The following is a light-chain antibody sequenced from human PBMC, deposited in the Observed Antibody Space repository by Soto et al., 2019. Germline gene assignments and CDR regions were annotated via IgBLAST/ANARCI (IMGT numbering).Light chain of an antibody. CDR3: SSYAGSSNV. V-gene: IGLV2-8*01. CDR2: EVN. Sequence: QSVLTQPASVSGSPGQSITISCTGSGSDIGAYNYVSWYQQHPGKAPKLMIYEVNKRPSGVPDRFSGSKSGNTASLTVSGLQAEDEADYYCSSYAGSSNVFGTGTKLTVL. CDR1: GSDIGAYNY. J-gene: IGLJ1*01.